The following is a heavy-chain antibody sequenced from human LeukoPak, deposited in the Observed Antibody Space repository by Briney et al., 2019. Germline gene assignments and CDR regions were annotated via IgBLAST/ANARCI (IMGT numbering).Heavy chain of an antibody. V-gene: IGHV4-4*02. J-gene: IGHJ4*02. Sequence: PSETPSLTCGVSGGSISNTNWWSWVRQPPGQGLEWIGEISLTGLTHYNPSLESRFTVSLDKSKNQLSLNLTSVTAADTAVYYCSRENGAFSPFGYWGQGTLVTVLS. D-gene: IGHD2-8*01. CDR1: GGSISNTNW. CDR2: ISLTGLT. CDR3: SRENGAFSPFGY.